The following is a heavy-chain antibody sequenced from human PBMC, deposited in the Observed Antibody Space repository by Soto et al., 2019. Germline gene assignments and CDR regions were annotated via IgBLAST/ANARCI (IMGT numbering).Heavy chain of an antibody. CDR3: VRDRGHNSGYYELFDY. D-gene: IGHD3-22*01. V-gene: IGHV3-30-3*01. J-gene: IGHJ4*02. CDR2: ISYDGSNN. Sequence: QVQLVESGGGVVQPGRSLRLSCAASGFTFSYYAMHWVRQAPGKGLEWVAVISYDGSNNYYAGSVKGRFTISRDNSKNTLYPQIKRLRAEYTAVYFCVRDRGHNSGYYELFDYWGQGALVAVSS. CDR1: GFTFSYYA.